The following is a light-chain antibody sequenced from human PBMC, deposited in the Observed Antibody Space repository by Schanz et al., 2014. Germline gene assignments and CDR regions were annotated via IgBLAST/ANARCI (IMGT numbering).Light chain of an antibody. V-gene: IGLV2-11*01. J-gene: IGLJ1*01. CDR1: SSDVGTYNY. CDR2: DVR. Sequence: QSALTQPASVSGSPGQSITISCTGTSSDVGTYNYVSWYQQHPGKAPKVMIYDVRKRPSGVPDRFSGSKSGNTASLTISGLQAEDEADYYCCSYAGSYYVFGTGTKLTVL. CDR3: CSYAGSYYV.